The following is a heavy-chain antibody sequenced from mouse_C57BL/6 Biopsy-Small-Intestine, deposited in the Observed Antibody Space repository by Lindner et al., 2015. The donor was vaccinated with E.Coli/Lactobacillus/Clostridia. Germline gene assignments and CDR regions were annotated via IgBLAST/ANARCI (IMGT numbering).Heavy chain of an antibody. CDR3: TRRASTGFRDY. CDR1: GYTFTSHG. CDR2: IYIGNGYT. J-gene: IGHJ2*01. D-gene: IGHD3-2*02. V-gene: IGHV1-58*01. Sequence: VQLQESGAELVRPGSSVKMSCKTSGYTFTSHGINWVKQRPGQGLEWIGYIYIGNGYTEYNEKFKAKAILTVDKSSSTAYMQLMSLTSEDSAVYYCTRRASTGFRDYWGQGTTLTVSS.